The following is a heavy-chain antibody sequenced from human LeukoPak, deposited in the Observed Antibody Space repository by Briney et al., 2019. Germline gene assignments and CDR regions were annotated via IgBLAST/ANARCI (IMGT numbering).Heavy chain of an antibody. Sequence: SETLSLTCTVSGGSITIYYWSWIRQPPGKGLEWIGEINHSGSTNYNPSLKSRVTISVDTSKNQFSLKLSSVTAADTAVYYCARHGPITMIVVVITEGAFDIWGQGTMVTVSS. D-gene: IGHD3-22*01. CDR3: ARHGPITMIVVVITEGAFDI. V-gene: IGHV4-34*01. CDR1: GGSITIYY. J-gene: IGHJ3*02. CDR2: INHSGST.